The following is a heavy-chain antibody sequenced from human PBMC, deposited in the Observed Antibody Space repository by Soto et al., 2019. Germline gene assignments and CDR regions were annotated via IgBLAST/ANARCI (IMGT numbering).Heavy chain of an antibody. V-gene: IGHV1-46*01. CDR3: ARGTTIFGVVIATNDAFDI. J-gene: IGHJ3*02. Sequence: QVQLVQSGAEVKKPGASVKVSCKASGYTFTSYYMHWVRQAPGQGLEWMGIINPSGGSTSYAQKFQGRVTMTRDTSTSTVYMELSSLRSEDTAVYYCARGTTIFGVVIATNDAFDIWGQGTMVTVSS. CDR2: INPSGGST. D-gene: IGHD3-3*01. CDR1: GYTFTSYY.